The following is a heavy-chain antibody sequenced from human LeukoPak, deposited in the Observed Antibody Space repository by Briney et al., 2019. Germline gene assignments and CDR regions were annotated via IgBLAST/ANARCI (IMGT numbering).Heavy chain of an antibody. CDR2: IRYDGSNK. Sequence: GGSLRLSCAASGFTFSSYAMSWVRQAPGKGLEWVAFIRYDGSNKYYADSVKGRFTISRDNSRNTLYLQMNSLRAEDTAVYYCAKDSGRYFDWLLFNNWFDPWGQGTLVTVSS. V-gene: IGHV3-30*02. CDR3: AKDSGRYFDWLLFNNWFDP. D-gene: IGHD3-9*01. CDR1: GFTFSSYA. J-gene: IGHJ5*02.